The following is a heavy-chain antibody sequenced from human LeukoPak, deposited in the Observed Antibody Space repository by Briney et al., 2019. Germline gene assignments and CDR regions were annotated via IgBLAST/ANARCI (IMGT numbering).Heavy chain of an antibody. V-gene: IGHV3-30-3*01. Sequence: PGGSLRLSCAASGFTFSSYAMHWVRQAPGKGLEWVAVISYDGSNKYYADSVKGRFTISRDNSKNTLYLQMNSLRAEDTAVYYCAKDRGYGSYYFDYWGQGTLVTVSS. CDR1: GFTFSSYA. J-gene: IGHJ4*02. D-gene: IGHD3-10*01. CDR2: ISYDGSNK. CDR3: AKDRGYGSYYFDY.